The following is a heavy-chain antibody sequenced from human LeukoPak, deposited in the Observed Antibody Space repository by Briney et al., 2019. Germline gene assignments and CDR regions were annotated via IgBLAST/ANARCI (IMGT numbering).Heavy chain of an antibody. Sequence: SETLSLTCAVYGGSFSGYYWSWIRQPPGKGLEWIGEINHSGSTNYNPSLKSRVTISVDTSKNQFSLKLSSVTAADTAVYYCAASSRGDYSPWGQGTLVTVSS. V-gene: IGHV4-34*01. CDR3: AASSRGDYSP. J-gene: IGHJ5*02. D-gene: IGHD4-11*01. CDR1: GGSFSGYY. CDR2: INHSGST.